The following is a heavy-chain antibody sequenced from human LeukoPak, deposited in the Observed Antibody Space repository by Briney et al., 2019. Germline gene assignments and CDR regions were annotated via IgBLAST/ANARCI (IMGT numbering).Heavy chain of an antibody. Sequence: ASVKVSCKASGYTFTSYYMHWVRQAPGQGLEWMGWVSVYHGTTNYARKVQGRVTMTTDTSTNTAYLELRSLRSDDTAVYYCARVTSLTTLTAFDIWGQGTMVTVSS. CDR3: ARVTSLTTLTAFDI. J-gene: IGHJ3*02. D-gene: IGHD4-11*01. CDR2: VSVYHGTT. CDR1: GYTFTSYY. V-gene: IGHV1-18*04.